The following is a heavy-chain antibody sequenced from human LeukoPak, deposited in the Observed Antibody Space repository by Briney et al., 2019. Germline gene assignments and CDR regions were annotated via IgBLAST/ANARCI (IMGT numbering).Heavy chain of an antibody. Sequence: GGSLRLSCAASGFNFNTYWMSWVRQAPGKGLEWVANIKVDGSEKYYVDSVKGRFTISRDNAKNSLYLQMNSLRAEDTAVYYCARGGSSGYSPYYFDYWGQGTLVTVSS. CDR1: GFNFNTYW. CDR2: IKVDGSEK. J-gene: IGHJ4*02. CDR3: ARGGSSGYSPYYFDY. V-gene: IGHV3-7*01. D-gene: IGHD3-22*01.